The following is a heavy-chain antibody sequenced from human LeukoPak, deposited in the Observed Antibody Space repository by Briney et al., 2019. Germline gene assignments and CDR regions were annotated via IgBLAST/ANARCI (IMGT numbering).Heavy chain of an antibody. CDR2: INIISSEI. CDR3: ARDRAYAFDN. D-gene: IGHD3-10*01. V-gene: IGHV3-48*02. J-gene: IGHJ3*02. Sequence: GGSLRLSCAASGFTFSSYSMNWVRQAPGKGLEWVSYINIISSEIYYGDSVKGRFTISTDNANNSVYLQMNSLRDEDTAVYYCARDRAYAFDNWGQGTMVTVSS. CDR1: GFTFSSYS.